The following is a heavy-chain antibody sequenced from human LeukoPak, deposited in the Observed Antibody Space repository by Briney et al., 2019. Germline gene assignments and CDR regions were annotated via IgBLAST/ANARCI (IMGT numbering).Heavy chain of an antibody. CDR2: ISGSGGST. V-gene: IGHV3-23*01. Sequence: PGGSLRLSCAASGFTFSSYAMSWVRQAPGKGLEWVSAISGSGGSTYYADSVKGRFTISRDNSKNTLYLQMNSLRAEDTAVYYCAKGDLVTYYYDSSGYSLFDYWGQGTLVTVSS. D-gene: IGHD3-22*01. CDR1: GFTFSSYA. J-gene: IGHJ4*02. CDR3: AKGDLVTYYYDSSGYSLFDY.